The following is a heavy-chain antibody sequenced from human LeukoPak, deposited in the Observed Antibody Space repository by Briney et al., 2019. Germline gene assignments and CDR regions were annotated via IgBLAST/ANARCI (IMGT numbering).Heavy chain of an antibody. CDR3: ARVSPPYDY. J-gene: IGHJ4*02. CDR2: IYTSGST. Sequence: PSQTLSLTCTVSGGSISSGSYYWSWIRQPAGKGLEWIGRIYTSGSTNYNPSLKSRVTISVDTSKNQFSLKLSSVTAADTAVYYCARVSPPYDYWGQGTLVTVSS. V-gene: IGHV4-61*02. CDR1: GGSISSGSYY.